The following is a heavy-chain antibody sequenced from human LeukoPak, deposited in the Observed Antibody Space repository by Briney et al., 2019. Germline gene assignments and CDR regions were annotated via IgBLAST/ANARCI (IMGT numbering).Heavy chain of an antibody. D-gene: IGHD2-2*01. CDR3: ARDREGIVVVPATYYYYMDV. J-gene: IGHJ6*03. Sequence: SETLSLTCTVSGGSISSRSYYWVWIRQPPGKGLEWIGEINHSGSTNYNPSLKSRVTISVDTSKNQFSLKLSSVTAADTAVYYCARDREGIVVVPATYYYYMDVWGKGTTVTVSS. CDR2: INHSGST. CDR1: GGSISSRSYY. V-gene: IGHV4-39*07.